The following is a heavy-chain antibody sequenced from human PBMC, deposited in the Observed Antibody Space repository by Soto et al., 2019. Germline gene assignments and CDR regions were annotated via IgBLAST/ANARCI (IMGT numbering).Heavy chain of an antibody. J-gene: IGHJ4*02. V-gene: IGHV3-7*04. CDR2: IKQDGSEK. Sequence: GGSLRLSCAASGFTFSSYWVSWVRQAPGKGLEWVANIKQDGSEKYYVDSVKGRFTISRDNAKNTLYLQMNSLRAEDTAVYYCARVSRSTSVNFDCWGQGTQVTVSS. D-gene: IGHD4-17*01. CDR3: ARVSRSTSVNFDC. CDR1: GFTFSSYW.